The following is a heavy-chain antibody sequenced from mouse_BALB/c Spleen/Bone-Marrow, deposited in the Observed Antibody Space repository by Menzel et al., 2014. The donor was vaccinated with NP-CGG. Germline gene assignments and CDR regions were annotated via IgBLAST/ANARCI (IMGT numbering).Heavy chain of an antibody. CDR3: ASYVYGYYFDY. Sequence: EVKVVESGAGLVKPGASVKLSRTASGINIKDTYMHWVKQRPEQGLEWIGRIDPANVNTKYDPKFQGKATITADTSSNTAYLQLSSLTSEDTAVYYCASYVYGYYFDYWGQGTTLTVSS. J-gene: IGHJ2*01. CDR2: IDPANVNT. V-gene: IGHV14-3*02. D-gene: IGHD1-1*01. CDR1: GINIKDTY.